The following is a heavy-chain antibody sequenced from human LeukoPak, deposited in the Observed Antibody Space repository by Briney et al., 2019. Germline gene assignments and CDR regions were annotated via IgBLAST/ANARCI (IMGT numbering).Heavy chain of an antibody. CDR3: ARDYVSTGFTFDY. CDR1: GFTFSDYY. D-gene: IGHD3-22*01. Sequence: GGSLRLSCAASGFTFSDYYMSWIRQAPGKGLEWISYITSSGSAIYYADSVKGRFTISRDNARNSLYLQMYNLRAEDTAVYYCARDYVSTGFTFDYWGQGTLVTVSS. CDR2: ITSSGSAI. V-gene: IGHV3-11*01. J-gene: IGHJ4*02.